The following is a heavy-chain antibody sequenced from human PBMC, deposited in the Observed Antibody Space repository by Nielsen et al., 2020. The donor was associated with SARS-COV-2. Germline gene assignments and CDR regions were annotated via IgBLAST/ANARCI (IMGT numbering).Heavy chain of an antibody. CDR3: AITEGDRMTPTPLDYYYYYMDV. Sequence: ASVKVSCKASGYTFTSYYMHWVRQAPGQGLEWMGIINPSGGSTSYAQKFQGRVTMTRDTSTSTVYMELSSLRSEDTAVYYCAITEGDRMTPTPLDYYYYYMDVWGKGTTVTVSS. J-gene: IGHJ6*03. V-gene: IGHV1-46*01. CDR1: GYTFTSYY. CDR2: INPSGGST. D-gene: IGHD1-14*01.